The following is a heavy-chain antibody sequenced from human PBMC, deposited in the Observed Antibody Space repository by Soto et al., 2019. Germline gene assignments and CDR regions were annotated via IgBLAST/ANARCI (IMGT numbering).Heavy chain of an antibody. V-gene: IGHV3-21*01. D-gene: IGHD2-2*01. CDR2: ISSSGTYI. Sequence: LRLSCAASGFTFSTYSMNWVRQAPGKGLEWVSSISSSGTYIHYADSLKGRFTISRDNAKNSLYLQMISLRAEDTAVYYCARGPSDCSSTSCWGYYALDVWGQGTTVTVSS. CDR3: ARGPSDCSSTSCWGYYALDV. CDR1: GFTFSTYS. J-gene: IGHJ6*02.